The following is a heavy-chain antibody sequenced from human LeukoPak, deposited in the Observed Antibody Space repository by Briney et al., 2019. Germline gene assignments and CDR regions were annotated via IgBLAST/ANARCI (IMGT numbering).Heavy chain of an antibody. CDR1: DCSITSGNYF. V-gene: IGHV4-39*01. J-gene: IGHJ4*02. D-gene: IGHD4-17*01. CDR2: IYYSGNT. CDR3: ARHVDYGDSLY. Sequence: SETLSLTCTVSDCSITSGNYFCGRIRHPPGRGLEWIGTIYYSGNTYYNPSLESRVTISLDTSKNQFSLKLNSVTAADTAVYYCARHVDYGDSLYWGQGTLVTVSS.